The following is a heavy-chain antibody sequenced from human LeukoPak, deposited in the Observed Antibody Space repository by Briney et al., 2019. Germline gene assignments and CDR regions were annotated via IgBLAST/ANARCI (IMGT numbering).Heavy chain of an antibody. CDR2: ISSSSSYI. D-gene: IGHD6-19*01. CDR3: AREPREHRLLGWHNYYYGMGV. Sequence: GGSLRLSCAASGFTFSSYSMNWVRQAPGKGLEWVSSISSSSSYIYYADSVKGRFTMSRDNTNNSLYLQMNSLRAEDTAVYYCAREPREHRLLGWHNYYYGMGVWGQGTTVTAAS. J-gene: IGHJ6*02. CDR1: GFTFSSYS. V-gene: IGHV3-21*01.